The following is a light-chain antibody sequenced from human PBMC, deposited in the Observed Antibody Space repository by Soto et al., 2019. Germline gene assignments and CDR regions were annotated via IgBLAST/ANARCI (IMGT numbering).Light chain of an antibody. CDR3: QQYYSYHTWT. CDR2: AAS. J-gene: IGKJ1*01. CDR1: QGIISW. V-gene: IGKV1-12*01. Sequence: DIQMTQSPSSVSASVGDRVTITCRASQGIISWLAWYQQKPGKAPKLLIYAASSLQSGVPSRFSGSGSGTDFTLTISCLQSEDFATYYCQQYYSYHTWTFGQGTKVDIK.